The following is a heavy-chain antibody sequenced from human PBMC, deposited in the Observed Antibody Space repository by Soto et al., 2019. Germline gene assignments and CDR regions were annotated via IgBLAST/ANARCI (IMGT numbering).Heavy chain of an antibody. CDR2: IWYDGSNK. Sequence: QVPLVESGGGVVQPGRSLRLSCAASGFTFSSYGMHWVRQAPGKGLEWVAVIWYDGSNKYYADSVKGRFTISGDNSTNRLYLQMNSLRAEDTAVYYCARLPADCSGGSCQDYWGQGTLVTVSS. V-gene: IGHV3-33*01. CDR3: ARLPADCSGGSCQDY. CDR1: GFTFSSYG. J-gene: IGHJ4*02. D-gene: IGHD2-15*01.